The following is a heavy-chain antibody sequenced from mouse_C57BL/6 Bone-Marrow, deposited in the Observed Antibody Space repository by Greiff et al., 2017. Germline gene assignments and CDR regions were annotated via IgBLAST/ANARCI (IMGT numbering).Heavy chain of an antibody. CDR3: ARDLTTPYYAMDD. D-gene: IGHD1-1*01. V-gene: IGHV2-6-7*01. Sequence: QVQLKESGPGLVAPSQSLSITCTVSGFSLTGYGVNWVRQPPGKGLEWLGMIWGDGSTDYNSALKSRLSISKDNSKSQVFLKMNSLQTDDTARYYCARDLTTPYYAMDDWGQGTSVTVSS. CDR2: IWGDGST. J-gene: IGHJ4*01. CDR1: GFSLTGYG.